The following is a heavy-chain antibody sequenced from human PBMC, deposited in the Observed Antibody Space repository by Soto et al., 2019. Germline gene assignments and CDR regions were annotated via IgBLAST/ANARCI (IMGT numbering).Heavy chain of an antibody. CDR2: INSDGSST. Sequence: PGGSLRPSCAPSGIPLSYRMHWVRQAPGNGPVWVSRINSDGSSTSYADSVKGRFTISRGNAKNTLYLQINSLRAEDTAVYYCAIRASFYDSSGYFDYWGQGTLVSVSS. D-gene: IGHD3-22*01. CDR3: AIRASFYDSSGYFDY. V-gene: IGHV3-74*01. J-gene: IGHJ4*02. CDR1: GIPLSYR.